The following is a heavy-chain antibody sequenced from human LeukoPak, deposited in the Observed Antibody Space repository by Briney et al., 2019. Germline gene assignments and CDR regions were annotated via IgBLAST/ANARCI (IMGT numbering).Heavy chain of an antibody. CDR1: GFTFSVYW. D-gene: IGHD3-10*01. CDR3: VREIGSPVADYYYGMDV. V-gene: IGHV3-74*01. CDR2: INSDGSST. J-gene: IGHJ6*02. Sequence: GGSLRLSCAASGFTFSVYWMHWVRQAPGKGLVWVSRINSDGSSTNYADSVKGRFTISRDNAKNTLYLQMNSLRAGDTAVYYCVREIGSPVADYYYGMDVWGQGTTVTVSS.